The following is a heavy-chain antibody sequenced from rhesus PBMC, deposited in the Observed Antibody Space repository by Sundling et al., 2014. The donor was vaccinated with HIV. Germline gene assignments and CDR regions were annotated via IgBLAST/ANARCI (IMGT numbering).Heavy chain of an antibody. V-gene: IGHV4-165*01. J-gene: IGHJ4*01. D-gene: IGHD1-14*01. Sequence: QVHLQESGPGLVKPSETLSLTCAVSGGSISSNYWNWIRQPPGKGLEWIGYFGGSSGSTYYNPSLKSRVTISTDTSKNQFSLKLSSVTAADTAVYYCASPKYSWNDVYFDYWGQGVLVTVSS. CDR3: ASPKYSWNDVYFDY. CDR1: GGSISSNY. CDR2: FGGSSGST.